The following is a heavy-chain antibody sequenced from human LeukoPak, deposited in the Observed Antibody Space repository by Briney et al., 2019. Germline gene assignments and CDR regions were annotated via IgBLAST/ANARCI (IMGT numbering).Heavy chain of an antibody. D-gene: IGHD6-25*01. CDR3: AKDRRLAAFDY. V-gene: IGHV3-23*01. CDR1: GFTFSSYG. J-gene: IGHJ4*02. Sequence: GGSLRLSCTASGFTFSSYGMNWVRQAPGKGLEWVSGITGRGENIYYAGSVKGRYTISRDNSKNTLYLQMNSLRAEDTAVYYCAKDRRLAAFDYGGQGTLVTVSS. CDR2: ITGRGENI.